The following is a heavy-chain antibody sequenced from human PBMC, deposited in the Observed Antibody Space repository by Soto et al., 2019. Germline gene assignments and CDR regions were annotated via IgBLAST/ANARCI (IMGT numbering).Heavy chain of an antibody. CDR2: AYWDDDK. Sequence: QITLKESGPALVKPTQTLTLTCTFSGFSLRTYGMAVGWIRQPPGKALEWLALAYWDDDKHYSPSLQSRLTITKDTSKNPVVLTMTNIDPVDTATYYCAHRRTVDGVWYTFDYWGQGILVTVSS. CDR3: AHRRTVDGVWYTFDY. D-gene: IGHD2-8*01. J-gene: IGHJ4*02. V-gene: IGHV2-5*02. CDR1: GFSLRTYGMA.